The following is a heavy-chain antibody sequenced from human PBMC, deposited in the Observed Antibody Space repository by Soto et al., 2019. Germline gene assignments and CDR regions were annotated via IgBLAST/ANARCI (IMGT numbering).Heavy chain of an antibody. V-gene: IGHV1-69*13. D-gene: IGHD3-22*01. CDR2: IIPIFGTA. Sequence: ASVKVSFKASGGTFSSYAISWLRQAPGQGLEWMGGIIPIFGTANYAQKFQGRVTITADESTSTAYMELSSLRSEDTAVYYCASTVYDSSGYYPNYFDYWGQGTLVTVSS. CDR1: GGTFSSYA. CDR3: ASTVYDSSGYYPNYFDY. J-gene: IGHJ4*02.